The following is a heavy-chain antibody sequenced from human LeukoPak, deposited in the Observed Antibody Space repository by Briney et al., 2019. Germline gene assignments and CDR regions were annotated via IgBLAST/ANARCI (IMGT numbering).Heavy chain of an antibody. CDR1: GFTFGSYW. Sequence: GGSLRLSCAASGFTFGSYWMSWVRQAPGKGLEWVANINQDGSEKYYVDSVKGRFTISRDNAKISMYLQMNSLRAEDTAIYYCARDMSVRPRGWFDPWGQGTLVTVSS. J-gene: IGHJ5*02. CDR3: ARDMSVRPRGWFDP. V-gene: IGHV3-7*01. D-gene: IGHD6-6*01. CDR2: INQDGSEK.